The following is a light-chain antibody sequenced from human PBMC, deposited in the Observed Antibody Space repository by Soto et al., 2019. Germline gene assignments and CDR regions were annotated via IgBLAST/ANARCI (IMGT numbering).Light chain of an antibody. CDR1: SSDVGLYDY. V-gene: IGLV2-14*01. J-gene: IGLJ1*01. CDR2: AVS. Sequence: QSALAQPASVSGSPGQSITISCTGTSSDVGLYDYVSWYQQHPGKAPQLMIYAVSNRPSGVSNRFSASKSGNTASLFISGLQAEDEAHYYCSSYTSDSSYVFGSGTKATV. CDR3: SSYTSDSSYV.